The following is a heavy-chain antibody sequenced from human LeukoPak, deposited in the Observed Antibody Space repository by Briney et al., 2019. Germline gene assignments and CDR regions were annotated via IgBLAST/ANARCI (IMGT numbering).Heavy chain of an antibody. D-gene: IGHD6-19*01. V-gene: IGHV3-23*01. J-gene: IGHJ4*02. CDR1: GFTFSSYA. Sequence: GGSLRLSCVASGFTFSSYAMSWVRQAPGKGLEWVSGISGSGGSTYYADSVKGRFTISRDNSKNTLFLQMNSLRAEDTAVYYCARETYSSGWYPYFDYWGQGTLVTVSS. CDR2: ISGSGGST. CDR3: ARETYSSGWYPYFDY.